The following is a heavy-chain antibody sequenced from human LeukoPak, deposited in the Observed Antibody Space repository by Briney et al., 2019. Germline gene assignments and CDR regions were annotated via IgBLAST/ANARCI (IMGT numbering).Heavy chain of an antibody. CDR1: GGTFSSYA. V-gene: IGHV1-69*05. CDR3: AREMSTDYDILTGYPDPLDY. Sequence: SVKVSCKASGGTFSSYAISWVRQAPGQGLEWMGGIIPIFGTANYAQKFQGRVTITTDESTSTAYMELSSLRSEDTAVYYCAREMSTDYDILTGYPDPLDYWGQGTLVTVSS. CDR2: IIPIFGTA. D-gene: IGHD3-9*01. J-gene: IGHJ4*02.